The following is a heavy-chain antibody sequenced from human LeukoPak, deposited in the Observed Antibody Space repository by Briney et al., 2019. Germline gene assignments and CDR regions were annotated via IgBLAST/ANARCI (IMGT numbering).Heavy chain of an antibody. CDR3: ARGLDAFMETAYDY. D-gene: IGHD3-3*02. V-gene: IGHV1-69*05. J-gene: IGHJ4*02. Sequence: ASVKVSCKASGGSFNAYAISWVRQAPGQGLEWMGGIIPIFGTSNYAQKLQGRVTISTDESTSTAYMEVSSLRSEDTAIYYCARGLDAFMETAYDYWGQGTLVTVSS. CDR2: IIPIFGTS. CDR1: GGSFNAYA.